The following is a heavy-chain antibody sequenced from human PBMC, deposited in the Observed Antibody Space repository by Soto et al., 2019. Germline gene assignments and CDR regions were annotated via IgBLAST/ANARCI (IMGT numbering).Heavy chain of an antibody. Sequence: LRLSCAASGFTFSSYAMSWVRQAPGKGLEWVSAISGSGGSTYYADSVKGRFTISRDNSKNTLYLQMNSLRVEDTAVYYCAKDRSRYSSGWYFPFDYWGQGTLVTVSS. CDR2: ISGSGGST. D-gene: IGHD6-19*01. CDR3: AKDRSRYSSGWYFPFDY. J-gene: IGHJ4*02. V-gene: IGHV3-23*01. CDR1: GFTFSSYA.